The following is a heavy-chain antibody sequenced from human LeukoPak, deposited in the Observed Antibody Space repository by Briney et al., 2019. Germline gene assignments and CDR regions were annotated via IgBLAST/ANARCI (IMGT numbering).Heavy chain of an antibody. CDR2: IYYSGST. CDR3: ARSRRSYYYYYMDV. V-gene: IGHV4-39*07. Sequence: PSETLSLTCTVSGGSISSSSYYWGWIRQPPGKGLEWIGSIYYSGSTYYNPSLKSRVTISVGKSKNQFSLKLSSVTAADTAVYYCARSRRSYYYYYMDVWGKGTTVTVSS. D-gene: IGHD1-14*01. CDR1: GGSISSSSYY. J-gene: IGHJ6*03.